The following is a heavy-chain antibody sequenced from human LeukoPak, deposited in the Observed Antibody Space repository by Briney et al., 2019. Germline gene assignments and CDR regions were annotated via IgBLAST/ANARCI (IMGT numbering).Heavy chain of an antibody. V-gene: IGHV4-34*01. CDR3: ARGRQRKDFLFDY. Sequence: SETLSLTCAVYGGSFSGYYWSWIRQPPGKGLEWIGEINHSGSTNYNPSLKSRVTISVDTSENQFSLKLSSVTAADTAVYYCARGRQRKDFLFDYWGQGTLVTVSS. D-gene: IGHD2-15*01. CDR1: GGSFSGYY. J-gene: IGHJ4*02. CDR2: INHSGST.